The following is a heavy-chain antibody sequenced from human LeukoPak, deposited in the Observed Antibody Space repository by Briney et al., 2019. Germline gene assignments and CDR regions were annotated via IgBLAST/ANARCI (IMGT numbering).Heavy chain of an antibody. D-gene: IGHD2-2*01. CDR1: GFTFSSYW. Sequence: GGSLRLSCAASGFTFSSYWMSWVRQAPGKGLEWVANIKQDGSEKYYVDSVKGRFTISRDNAKNSPYLQVNSLRAEDTAVYYCASVTSRVVPAATDYWGQGTLVTVSS. V-gene: IGHV3-7*01. J-gene: IGHJ4*02. CDR2: IKQDGSEK. CDR3: ASVTSRVVPAATDY.